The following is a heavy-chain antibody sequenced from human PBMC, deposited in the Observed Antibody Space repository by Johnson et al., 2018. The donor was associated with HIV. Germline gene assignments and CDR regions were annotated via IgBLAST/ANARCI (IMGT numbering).Heavy chain of an antibody. CDR1: KFTFTNYW. Sequence: MLLVESGGGLVQPGGSLRLSCADSKFTFTNYWMSWVRQAPGKGLEWVANINQDWSEKYYLDSVKGRFTVSRDNPKNSFYLQMNSLRADDTAVYYCSISGTGPDAFDIWGQGTMVTVSS. CDR3: SISGTGPDAFDI. CDR2: INQDWSEK. J-gene: IGHJ3*02. V-gene: IGHV3-7*05.